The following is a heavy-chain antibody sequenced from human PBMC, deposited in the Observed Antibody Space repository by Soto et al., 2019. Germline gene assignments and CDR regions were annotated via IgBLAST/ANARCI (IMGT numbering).Heavy chain of an antibody. Sequence: QVQLQESGPGLVKPSETLSLTCTVSGGSISSYYWSWIRQPPGKGLEWIGYIYYSGSTKYNLSLKRRVTISVDTSKNQFSLKLSSVTAADAAVYYCARHGDSSGWTYYYYGMDVWGQGTTVTVSS. CDR2: IYYSGST. J-gene: IGHJ6*02. V-gene: IGHV4-59*08. CDR1: GGSISSYY. CDR3: ARHGDSSGWTYYYYGMDV. D-gene: IGHD6-19*01.